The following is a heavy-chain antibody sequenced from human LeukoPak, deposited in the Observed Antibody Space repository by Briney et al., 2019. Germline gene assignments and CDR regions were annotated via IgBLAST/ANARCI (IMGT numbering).Heavy chain of an antibody. CDR3: ARGGGTDWYEGFFEY. V-gene: IGHV1-3*04. Sequence: EASVKVSCKASGYMFNLYAMHWVRQAPGQRPEWMGWINTGNGNTDSSQNLRGRVTITRDSSATTAYMEMSSLTPEDTAVYYCARGGGTDWYEGFFEYWGQGTLVTVSS. CDR1: GYMFNLYA. D-gene: IGHD6-19*01. CDR2: INTGNGNT. J-gene: IGHJ4*02.